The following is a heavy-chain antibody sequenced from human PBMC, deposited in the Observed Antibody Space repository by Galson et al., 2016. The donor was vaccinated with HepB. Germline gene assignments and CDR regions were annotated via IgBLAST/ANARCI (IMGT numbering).Heavy chain of an antibody. J-gene: IGHJ4*02. CDR2: IYPSDSDT. CDR1: GYGFSVYW. D-gene: IGHD1-1*01. Sequence: QSGAEVTKPGNSLKTSCEGSGYGFSVYWITWVRQVPGQGLEWMGSIYPSDSDTTYSPSFQGQVTISADKSINTDSLQWSSLKPSDTGIYYCARQPGHTRPLDSWGQGTPVTVSS. CDR3: ARQPGHTRPLDS. V-gene: IGHV5-51*01.